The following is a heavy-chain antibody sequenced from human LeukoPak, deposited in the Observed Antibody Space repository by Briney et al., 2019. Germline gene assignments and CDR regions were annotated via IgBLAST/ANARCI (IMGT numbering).Heavy chain of an antibody. CDR2: FDPGDGET. V-gene: IGHV1-24*01. D-gene: IGHD1-26*01. CDR3: AISSDPIVGATTIDY. CDR1: GYTLTELS. Sequence: ASVKVSCKVSGYTLTELSMHWVRQAPGKGLEWMGGFDPGDGETIYAQKFQGRVTMTEDTSTDTAYMELSSLRSEDTAVYYCAISSDPIVGATTIDYWGQGTLVTVSS. J-gene: IGHJ4*02.